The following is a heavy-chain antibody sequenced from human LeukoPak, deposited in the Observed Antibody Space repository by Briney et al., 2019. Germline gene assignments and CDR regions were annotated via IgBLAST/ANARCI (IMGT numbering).Heavy chain of an antibody. CDR1: GFTVSSNY. V-gene: IGHV3-7*01. D-gene: IGHD2-15*01. CDR2: INQDGNQK. J-gene: IGHJ4*02. CDR3: ARDYTYSTGGTYYDRFDY. Sequence: GGSLRLSCAASGFTVSSNYMSWVRQDPGQGLERVANINQDGNQKYYLDSVKGRFIISRDNAKNSLYLQMNSLRAEDTAVYYCARDYTYSTGGTYYDRFDYWGQGTLVTVSS.